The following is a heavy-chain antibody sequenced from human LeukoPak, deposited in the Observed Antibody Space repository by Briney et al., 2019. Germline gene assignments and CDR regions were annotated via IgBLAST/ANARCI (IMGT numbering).Heavy chain of an antibody. CDR2: IYSGGTT. D-gene: IGHD3-16*01. J-gene: IGHJ4*02. V-gene: IGHV3-53*05. CDR3: AKDHVTWGNRYFDH. Sequence: PGGSLRLSCAASGFTVINNYMTWVRQAPGKGLEWVSVIYSGGTTHYADSVQGRFTISRDNSKNTLYLEMNSLSGEDTALYYCAKDHVTWGNRYFDHWGQGTLGTVSS. CDR1: GFTVINNY.